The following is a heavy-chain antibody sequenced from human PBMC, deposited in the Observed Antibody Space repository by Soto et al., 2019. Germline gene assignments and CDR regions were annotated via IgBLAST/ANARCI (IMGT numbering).Heavy chain of an antibody. V-gene: IGHV1-18*01. J-gene: IGHJ4*02. CDR1: GYTFSNFG. CDR3: AKRKYCPSTTCFDY. D-gene: IGHD2-2*01. CDR2: ISPNSEKT. Sequence: GASVKVSCKASGYTFSNFGISWVRQAPGEGLEWMGWISPNSEKTKIAQRFQGRVTMTTDISTSTSYLELRGLTSDDTAVYYCAKRKYCPSTTCFDYWGQGTQVTVSS.